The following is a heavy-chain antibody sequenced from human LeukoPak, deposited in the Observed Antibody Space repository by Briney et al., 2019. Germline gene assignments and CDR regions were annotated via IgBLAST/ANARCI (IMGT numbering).Heavy chain of an antibody. V-gene: IGHV4-39*07. Sequence: SETLSLTCTVSGGSISSSSYYWGWIRQPPGKGLEWIGSIYYSGSTYYNPSLKSRVTISVDTSKNQFSLKLSSVTAADTAVYYCARGVTYPTYYYDSSGYPTNWFDPWGQGTLVTVSS. J-gene: IGHJ5*02. CDR2: IYYSGST. CDR3: ARGVTYPTYYYDSSGYPTNWFDP. CDR1: GGSISSSSYY. D-gene: IGHD3-22*01.